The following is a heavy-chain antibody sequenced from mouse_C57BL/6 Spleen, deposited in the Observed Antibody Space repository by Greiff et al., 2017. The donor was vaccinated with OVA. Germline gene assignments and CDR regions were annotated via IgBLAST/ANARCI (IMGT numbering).Heavy chain of an antibody. J-gene: IGHJ1*03. CDR2: IDPETGGT. V-gene: IGHV1-15*01. CDR3: TFYYGSPYWYFDV. Sequence: VQLVESGAELVRPGASVTLSCKASGYTFTDYEMHWVKQTPVHGLEWIGAIDPETGGTAYNQKFKGKAILTADKSSSTAYMELRSLTSEDSAVYYCTFYYGSPYWYFDVWGTGTTVTVSS. D-gene: IGHD1-1*01. CDR1: GYTFTDYE.